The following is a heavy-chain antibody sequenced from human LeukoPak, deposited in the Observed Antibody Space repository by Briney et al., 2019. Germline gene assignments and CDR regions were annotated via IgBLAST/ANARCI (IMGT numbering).Heavy chain of an antibody. CDR2: ISGSGGST. V-gene: IGHV3-23*01. D-gene: IGHD2-2*01. CDR3: AKHQLLLGWFDP. Sequence: PGGSLRLYCAASGFTFSSYAMSWVRQAPGKGLEWVSAISGSGGSTYYADSVKGRFTISRDNSKNTLYLQMNSLRAEDTAVYYCAKHQLLLGWFDPWGQGTLVTVSS. J-gene: IGHJ5*02. CDR1: GFTFSSYA.